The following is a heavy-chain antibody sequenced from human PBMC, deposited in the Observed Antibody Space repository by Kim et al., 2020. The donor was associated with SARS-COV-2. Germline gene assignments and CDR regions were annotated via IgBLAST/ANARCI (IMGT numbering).Heavy chain of an antibody. D-gene: IGHD2-2*01. Sequence: SETLSLTCTVSGGSISSYYWSWIRQPPGKGLEWIGYIYYSGSTNYNPSLKSRVTISVDTSKNQFSLKLSSVTAADTAVYYCAQGGYCSSTSCYLGIFDGMDVWGQGTTVTVSS. CDR3: AQGGYCSSTSCYLGIFDGMDV. V-gene: IGHV4-59*01. J-gene: IGHJ6*02. CDR2: IYYSGST. CDR1: GGSISSYY.